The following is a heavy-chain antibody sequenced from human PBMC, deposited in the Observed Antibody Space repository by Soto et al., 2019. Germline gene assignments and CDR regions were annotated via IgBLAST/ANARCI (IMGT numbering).Heavy chain of an antibody. CDR2: ISGSGGST. Sequence: GGSLRLSCAASGFNFSSYAMRWVRQSPGKGLEWVSAISGSGGSTYYADSVKGRFTISRDNSKNTLYLQMNSLRAEDTAVYYCAKDLGIAVDGTFDYCGQGTLVTVSS. CDR1: GFNFSSYA. J-gene: IGHJ4*02. V-gene: IGHV3-23*01. D-gene: IGHD6-19*01. CDR3: AKDLGIAVDGTFDY.